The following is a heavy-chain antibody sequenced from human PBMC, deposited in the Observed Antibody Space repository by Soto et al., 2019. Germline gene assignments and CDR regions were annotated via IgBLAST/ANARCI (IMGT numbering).Heavy chain of an antibody. J-gene: IGHJ4*01. CDR2: IESKTDGGTT. D-gene: IGHD1-26*01. CDR3: STPTGSYYSQFDY. CDR1: GFTFTNAW. Sequence: PGGSLRLSCAASGFTFTNAWMNWVRQAPGKGLEWVGRIESKTDGGTTDYAAPVKGRFTISRDDSKNTLYLQMNSLKIEDTAVYYCSTPTGSYYSQFDYWGHGTLVTVSS. V-gene: IGHV3-15*07.